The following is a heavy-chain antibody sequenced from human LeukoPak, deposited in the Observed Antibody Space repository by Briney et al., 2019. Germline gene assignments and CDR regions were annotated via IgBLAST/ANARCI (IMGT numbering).Heavy chain of an antibody. V-gene: IGHV3-30*04. CDR3: AREVQLERRSAFDI. Sequence: GGSLRLSCAASGFTFSTYAMHWVREAPGRGLEWGAVISYDGSNKYYGDSVKGRFTISRDNSKNTLYLQMNSLRAEDTAVYHCAREVQLERRSAFDIWGQGTMVTVSS. CDR2: ISYDGSNK. D-gene: IGHD1-1*01. CDR1: GFTFSTYA. J-gene: IGHJ3*02.